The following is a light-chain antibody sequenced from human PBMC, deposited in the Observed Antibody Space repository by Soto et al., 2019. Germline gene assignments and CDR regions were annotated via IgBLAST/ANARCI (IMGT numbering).Light chain of an antibody. CDR3: QQYGNSPRT. Sequence: EIVLTQSPGTLSLSAGERATLSCRTSQSVSGAYLAWYQQKPGQAPRLLIYDASSRATGIPDRFSGSGSGTDFTLTISRLEPEDFAVFFCQQYGNSPRTFGQGTKVDI. V-gene: IGKV3-20*01. CDR1: QSVSGAY. CDR2: DAS. J-gene: IGKJ1*01.